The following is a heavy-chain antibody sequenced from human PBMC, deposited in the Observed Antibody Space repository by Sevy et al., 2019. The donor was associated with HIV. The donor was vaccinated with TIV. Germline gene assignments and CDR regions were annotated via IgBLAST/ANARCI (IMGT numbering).Heavy chain of an antibody. J-gene: IGHJ4*02. D-gene: IGHD6-13*01. Sequence: GGSLRLSCAASGFTFSSYAMHWVRQAPGKGLEWVAVISYDGSNKYYADSVKGRFTISRDNSKNTLYLQMNSLRAEDTAVYYCARGPFLAAAGTVYFDYWGQGTLVTVSS. CDR1: GFTFSSYA. CDR3: ARGPFLAAAGTVYFDY. V-gene: IGHV3-30-3*01. CDR2: ISYDGSNK.